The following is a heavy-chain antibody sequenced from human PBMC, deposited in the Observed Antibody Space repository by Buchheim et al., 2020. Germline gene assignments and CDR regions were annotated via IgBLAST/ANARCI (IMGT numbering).Heavy chain of an antibody. CDR2: IKQDGSEK. Sequence: VESGGGLVQPGGSLRLSCVGSGFSLRNYWVSWVRQAPGKGLEWVANIKQDGSEKYYADSVKGRFIISRDNAKNSLYLQMNSLRVDDTAAYYCARLLITMVGKSEYFDFWGQGTL. J-gene: IGHJ4*02. CDR3: ARLLITMVGKSEYFDF. V-gene: IGHV3-7*01. CDR1: GFSLRNYW. D-gene: IGHD3-10*01.